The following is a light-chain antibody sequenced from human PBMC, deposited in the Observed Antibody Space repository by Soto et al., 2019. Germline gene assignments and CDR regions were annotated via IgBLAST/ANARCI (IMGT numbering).Light chain of an antibody. Sequence: DIQMTQSPSSLPAFIQERVTIICQASQNITKHLSWYPQKPGKAHNLLSYHASKLAKGVTSRFSVSGSRTDFAFSITSLQREDLATYYCQQYYGLPPLTFGQGTRLEI. V-gene: IGKV1-33*01. J-gene: IGKJ5*01. CDR1: QNITKH. CDR3: QQYYGLPPLT. CDR2: HAS.